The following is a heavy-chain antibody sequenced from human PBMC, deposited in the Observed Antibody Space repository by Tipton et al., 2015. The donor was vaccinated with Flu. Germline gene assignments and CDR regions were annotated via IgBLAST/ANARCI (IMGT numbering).Heavy chain of an antibody. CDR1: GGSISSGSYY. D-gene: IGHD6-19*01. V-gene: IGHV4-61*02. CDR3: AREGVAGLDYFDF. J-gene: IGHJ4*02. Sequence: GLVKPSQTLSLTCSVAGGSISSGSYYWSWIRQPAVKGLEWIGRFSISGNTKYNPSLKSRVSISADTSRNQFSLKLSPVTTADTAIYYCAREGVAGLDYFDFWGQGTQVIVSS. CDR2: FSISGNT.